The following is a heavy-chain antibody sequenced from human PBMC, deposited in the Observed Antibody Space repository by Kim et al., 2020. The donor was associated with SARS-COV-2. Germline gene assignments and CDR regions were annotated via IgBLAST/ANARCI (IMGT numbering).Heavy chain of an antibody. Sequence: GGSLRLSCAASGFTFSNAWMSWVRQAPGKGLEWVGRIKSKTDGGTTDYAAPVKGRFTISRDDSKNTLYLQMNSLKTEDTAVYYCTTDPRYYDFWSGYSDPYYYDYGMDVWGQGTTVTVSS. CDR2: IKSKTDGGTT. V-gene: IGHV3-15*01. CDR1: GFTFSNAW. J-gene: IGHJ6*02. CDR3: TTDPRYYDFWSGYSDPYYYDYGMDV. D-gene: IGHD3-3*01.